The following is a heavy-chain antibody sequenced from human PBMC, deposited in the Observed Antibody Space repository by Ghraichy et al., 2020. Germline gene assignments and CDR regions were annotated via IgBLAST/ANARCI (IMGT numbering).Heavy chain of an antibody. CDR2: ISSSSSYI. V-gene: IGHV3-21*01. J-gene: IGHJ4*02. D-gene: IGHD6-19*01. Sequence: GGSLRLSCAASGFTFSSYSMNWVRQAPGKGLEWVSSISSSSSYIYYADSVKGRFTISRDNAKNSLYLQMNSLRAEDTAVYYCASYSPISSGWYDYWGQGTLVTVSS. CDR1: GFTFSSYS. CDR3: ASYSPISSGWYDY.